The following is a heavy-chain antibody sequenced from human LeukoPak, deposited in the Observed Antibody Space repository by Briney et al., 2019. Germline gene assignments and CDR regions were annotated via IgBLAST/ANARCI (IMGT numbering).Heavy chain of an antibody. Sequence: ASVKVSCKASGYTFTSYYMHWVRQAPGQGLEWMGIINPSGGSTSYAQKFQGRVTMTRNTSISTAYMELSSLRSEDTAVYYCARGRKRAAAGLFYWGQGTLVTVSS. CDR3: ARGRKRAAAGLFY. J-gene: IGHJ4*02. CDR2: INPSGGST. CDR1: GYTFTSYY. V-gene: IGHV1-46*01. D-gene: IGHD6-13*01.